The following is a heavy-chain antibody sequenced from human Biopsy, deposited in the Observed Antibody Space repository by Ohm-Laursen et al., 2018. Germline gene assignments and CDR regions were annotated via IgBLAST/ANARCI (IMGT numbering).Heavy chain of an antibody. CDR3: ARHAPSYSGSYWGYFDL. CDR2: IYYTGST. D-gene: IGHD1-26*01. CDR1: GGSISSYY. V-gene: IGHV4-59*08. Sequence: GTLSLTCTVSGGSISSYYWSWIRQPPGKGLEWIGYIYYTGSTNYNPSLKSRVTISVDTSMNHLSLRLTFVTAADTAVYYCARHAPSYSGSYWGYFDLWGRGTLVTVSS. J-gene: IGHJ2*01.